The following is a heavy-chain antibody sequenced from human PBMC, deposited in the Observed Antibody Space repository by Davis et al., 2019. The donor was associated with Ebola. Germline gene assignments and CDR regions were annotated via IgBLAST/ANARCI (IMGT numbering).Heavy chain of an antibody. CDR2: IYYSGST. CDR3: ARGRMVTVTMRLYYYYGMDV. Sequence: MPSETLSLTCTVSGGSISSYYWSWIRQPPGKGLEWIGYIYYSGSTNYNPSLKSRVTISVDTSKNQFSLKLSSVTAADTAVYYCARGRMVTVTMRLYYYYGMDVWGQGTTVTVSS. D-gene: IGHD4-17*01. CDR1: GGSISSYY. J-gene: IGHJ6*02. V-gene: IGHV4-59*12.